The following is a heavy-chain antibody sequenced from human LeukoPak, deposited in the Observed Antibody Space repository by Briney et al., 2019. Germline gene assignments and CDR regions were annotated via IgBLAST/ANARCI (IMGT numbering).Heavy chain of an antibody. J-gene: IGHJ4*02. V-gene: IGHV1-8*03. CDR2: MNPNSGNT. D-gene: IGHD3-22*01. CDR3: AREDYYDSGSNDY. Sequence: ASVKVSCKASGYTFTSYDINWVRQSTGQGLEWMGWMNPNSGNTAYAQKFQGRVTITRNTSISTAYMELSSLRSEDTAVYYCAREDYYDSGSNDYWGQGTLVTVSS. CDR1: GYTFTSYD.